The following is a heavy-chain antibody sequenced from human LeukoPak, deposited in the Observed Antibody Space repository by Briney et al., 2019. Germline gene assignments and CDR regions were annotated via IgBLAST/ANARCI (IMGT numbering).Heavy chain of an antibody. CDR3: ARDRRGYVHY. Sequence: WETLSLTCTVSAGSISSYYWSWIRQPPGKGLEWIGYIYYSGSTNYNPSLKSRVTISVDTSKNQFSLKLSSVTAADTAVYYCARDRRGYVHYWAQGTLVTVSS. CDR1: AGSISSYY. CDR2: IYYSGST. V-gene: IGHV4-59*01. D-gene: IGHD2-15*01. J-gene: IGHJ4*02.